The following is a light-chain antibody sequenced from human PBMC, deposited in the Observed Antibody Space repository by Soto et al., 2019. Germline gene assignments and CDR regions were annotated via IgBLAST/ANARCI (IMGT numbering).Light chain of an antibody. CDR1: QSLRSSY. CDR2: GAS. CDR3: QQHGTSPYT. V-gene: IGKV3-20*01. Sequence: TQSPSTLSASVGDTVTVTCRASQSLRSSYLAWYQRKPGQAPRLLMFGASRRATGIPDRFNGSGSGTDFILTISRLEPEDVAVYYCQQHGTSPYTFGQGTVLEIK. J-gene: IGKJ2*01.